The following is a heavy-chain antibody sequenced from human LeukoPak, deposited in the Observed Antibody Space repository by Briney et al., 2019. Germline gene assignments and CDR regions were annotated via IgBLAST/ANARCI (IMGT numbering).Heavy chain of an antibody. CDR3: ARVVYGDYKTPGALDY. CDR2: IYYSGST. Sequence: SETLSLTCTVSGGSISSTNYYWAWIRQPPGKGLEWIGNIYYSGSTYYNASLNSRITMSIDTSKNRFSLRLSSVTAADTAVYYCARVVYGDYKTPGALDYWGQGTLVTVSS. V-gene: IGHV4-39*07. J-gene: IGHJ4*02. CDR1: GGSISSTNYY. D-gene: IGHD4-17*01.